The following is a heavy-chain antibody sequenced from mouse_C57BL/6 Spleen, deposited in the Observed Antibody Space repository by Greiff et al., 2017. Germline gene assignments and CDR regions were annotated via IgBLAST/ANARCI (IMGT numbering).Heavy chain of an antibody. CDR1: GFTFSSYG. J-gene: IGHJ2*01. CDR2: ISSGGSYT. D-gene: IGHD1-1*01. V-gene: IGHV5-6*01. Sequence: DVQLQESGGDLVKPGGSLKLSCAASGFTFSSYGMSWVRQTPDKRLEWVATISSGGSYTYYPDSVKGRFTISRDNAKNTLYLQMSSLKSEDTAMYYCARQDARVVHFDYWGQGTTLTVSS. CDR3: ARQDARVVHFDY.